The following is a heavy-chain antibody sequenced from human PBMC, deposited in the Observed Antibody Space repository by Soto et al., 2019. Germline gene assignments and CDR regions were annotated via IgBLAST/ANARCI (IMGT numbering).Heavy chain of an antibody. Sequence: QVQLVQSGAEVKKPGASVKVSCKASGYTFTSYDINWVRQATGQGLEWMGWMNPNSGNTGYAQKFQGRVTMTRNTSXXTAYMDLSSLRSEDTAVYYCARGPPQFWETDAFDIWGQGTMVTVSS. D-gene: IGHD3-3*02. CDR3: ARGPPQFWETDAFDI. V-gene: IGHV1-8*01. J-gene: IGHJ3*02. CDR2: MNPNSGNT. CDR1: GYTFTSYD.